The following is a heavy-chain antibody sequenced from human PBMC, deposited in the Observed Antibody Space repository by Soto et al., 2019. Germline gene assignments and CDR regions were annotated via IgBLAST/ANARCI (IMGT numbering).Heavy chain of an antibody. CDR2: ISWNSGSV. Sequence: GGSLRLSCAASGFTFDDYAMHWVRQAPGKGLEWVSGISWNSGSVGYADSVKGRFTISRDNAKNSLYLQMNSLRAEDTALYYCAKAYCSSTSCFVDYWGQGTLVTVSS. D-gene: IGHD2-2*01. CDR3: AKAYCSSTSCFVDY. V-gene: IGHV3-9*01. CDR1: GFTFDDYA. J-gene: IGHJ4*02.